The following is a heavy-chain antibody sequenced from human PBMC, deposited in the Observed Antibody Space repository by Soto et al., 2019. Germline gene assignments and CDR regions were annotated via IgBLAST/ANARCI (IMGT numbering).Heavy chain of an antibody. D-gene: IGHD3-3*01. Sequence: ASVKVSCKASGYTFTSYDINWVRQATGQGLEWMGWMNPNSGNTGYAQKFQGRVTMTRNTSISTAYMELSSLRSDDTAVYYCVRQYYDFWTDYPDFDYWGQGTLVTVSS. J-gene: IGHJ4*02. CDR1: GYTFTSYD. V-gene: IGHV1-8*01. CDR2: MNPNSGNT. CDR3: VRQYYDFWTDYPDFDY.